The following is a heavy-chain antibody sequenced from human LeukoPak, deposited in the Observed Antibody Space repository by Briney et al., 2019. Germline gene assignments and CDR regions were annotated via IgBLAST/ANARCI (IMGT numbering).Heavy chain of an antibody. V-gene: IGHV4-38-2*02. CDR1: GYSITRSNN. D-gene: IGHD4-23*01. Sequence: SETLSLTCTVSGYSITRSNNWGWLRQSPGKGLEWIASISHAGDTYYNPSLKSRVTISADTSKNHFSLTLSSVTAPDTAVYFCARGAVGEFDHWGQGTLVTVSS. J-gene: IGHJ4*02. CDR2: ISHAGDT. CDR3: ARGAVGEFDH.